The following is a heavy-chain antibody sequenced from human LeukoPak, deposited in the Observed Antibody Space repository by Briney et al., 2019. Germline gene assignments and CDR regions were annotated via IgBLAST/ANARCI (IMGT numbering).Heavy chain of an antibody. CDR1: GFTFSSYW. J-gene: IGHJ4*02. Sequence: PRGSLRLSCAASGFTFSSYWMSWVRQAPGKGLEWVANIKQDGSEKYYVDSVKGRFTISRDNAKNSLYLQMNSLRAEDTAVYYCARHYFDSSGYLAGYWGQGTLVTVSS. CDR3: ARHYFDSSGYLAGY. CDR2: IKQDGSEK. V-gene: IGHV3-7*01. D-gene: IGHD3-22*01.